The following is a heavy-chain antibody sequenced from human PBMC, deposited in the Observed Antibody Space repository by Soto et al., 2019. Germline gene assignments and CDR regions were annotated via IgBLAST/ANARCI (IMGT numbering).Heavy chain of an antibody. CDR2: INAGNGNT. CDR3: ASRQVVAGTNDYYYGMDV. Sequence: ASVKVSCKASGYTFTGYYMHWVRQAPGQGLEWMGWINAGNGNTKYSQKFQGRVTITRDTSASTAYMELSSLRSEDTALYYCASRQVVAGTNDYYYGMDVWGQGTTVTVSS. J-gene: IGHJ6*02. CDR1: GYTFTGYY. V-gene: IGHV1-3*01. D-gene: IGHD6-19*01.